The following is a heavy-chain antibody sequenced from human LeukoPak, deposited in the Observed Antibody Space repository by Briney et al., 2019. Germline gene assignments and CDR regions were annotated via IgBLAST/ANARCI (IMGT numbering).Heavy chain of an antibody. V-gene: IGHV3-74*03. CDR2: IKSDGSGI. CDR1: GFAFSNYW. J-gene: IGHJ4*02. Sequence: GGSLRLSCTTSGFAFSNYWMYWVRQAPGKGLEWVSRIKSDGSGITYSDAVEGRFTISRDNSKNTFLQMNSLRDEDTAMYYCVRGQTIDYWGQGTLVTVSS. D-gene: IGHD3-3*01. CDR3: VRGQTIDY.